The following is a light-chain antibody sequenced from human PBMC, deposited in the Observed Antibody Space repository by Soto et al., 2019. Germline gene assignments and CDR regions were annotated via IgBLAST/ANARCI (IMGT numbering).Light chain of an antibody. CDR2: DAS. CDR1: QSVSSY. V-gene: IGKV3-11*01. J-gene: IGKJ4*01. Sequence: EIVLTQSPATLSLSPGERATLSCRASQSVSSYLAWYQQKPGQAPRLLIYDASDRATGIPARCSGSGSGTDFTLTISSLEAEDFAVYYCQQRSTFGGGTKVEIK. CDR3: QQRST.